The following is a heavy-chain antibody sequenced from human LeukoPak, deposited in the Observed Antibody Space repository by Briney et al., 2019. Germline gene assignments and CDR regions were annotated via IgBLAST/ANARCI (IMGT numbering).Heavy chain of an antibody. CDR1: GCSISSSSYY. CDR2: IYYSGST. CDR3: ARRRPSHYFDY. V-gene: IGHV4-39*01. J-gene: IGHJ4*02. Sequence: SETLSLTCTVSGCSISSSSYYWGWIRQPPGKGLEWIGSIYYSGSTYYNPSLKSRVTISVDTSKNQFSLKLSSVTAADTAVYYCARRRPSHYFDYWGQGTLVTVSS.